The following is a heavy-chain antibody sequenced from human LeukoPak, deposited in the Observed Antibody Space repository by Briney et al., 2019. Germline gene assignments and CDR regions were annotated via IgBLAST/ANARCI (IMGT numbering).Heavy chain of an antibody. CDR2: ISAYNGNT. Sequence: ASVKVSCKASGYTFTSYGISWVRQAPGQGLEWMGWISAYNGNTNYAQKLQGRVTMTTDTSTSTAYMELSSLRSEDTAVYYCARGRLWFGELLSEDFDYWGQGTLVTVSS. V-gene: IGHV1-18*01. CDR1: GYTFTSYG. CDR3: ARGRLWFGELLSEDFDY. J-gene: IGHJ4*02. D-gene: IGHD3-10*01.